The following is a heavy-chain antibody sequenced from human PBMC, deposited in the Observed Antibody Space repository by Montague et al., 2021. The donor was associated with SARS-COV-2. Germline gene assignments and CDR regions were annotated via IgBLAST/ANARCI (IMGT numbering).Heavy chain of an antibody. D-gene: IGHD3-9*01. CDR3: AKHGPRDPPYDIGANDAFDI. Sequence: SLRLSCAASGFTFSSYGMHWVRQAPGKGLEWVAVIWYDGSNKYYADSVKGRFTIPRDNSKNTLYLQMNSLRAEDTAVYYCAKHGPRDPPYDIGANDAFDIWGKGTMVTVSS. CDR1: GFTFSSYG. J-gene: IGHJ3*02. V-gene: IGHV3-33*06. CDR2: IWYDGSNK.